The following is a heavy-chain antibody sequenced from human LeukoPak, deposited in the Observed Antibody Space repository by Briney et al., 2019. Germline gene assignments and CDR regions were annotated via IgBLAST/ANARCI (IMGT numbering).Heavy chain of an antibody. J-gene: IGHJ4*02. V-gene: IGHV3-30*02. D-gene: IGHD2-2*01. CDR3: ARVSNSWFDY. CDR1: GFTFSSYG. CDR2: IRYDGSNK. Sequence: GGSLRLSCAASGFTFSSYGMHWVRQAPGKGLEWVAFIRYDGSNKYYADSVKGRFTISRDNAKNSLYLQMNSLRAEDTAVYYCARVSNSWFDYWGQGTLVTVSS.